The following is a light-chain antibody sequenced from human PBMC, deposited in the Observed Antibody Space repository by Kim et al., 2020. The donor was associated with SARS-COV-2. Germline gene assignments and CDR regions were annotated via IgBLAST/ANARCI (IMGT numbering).Light chain of an antibody. CDR2: DTS. V-gene: IGKV1-33*01. J-gene: IGKJ3*01. CDR1: QEIKKY. CDR3: QQSDNLPLT. Sequence: VGNGVTVTCQASQEIKKYLNWCQQKTGKATKLLIYDTSNLEVGVPLRFSGSGSGTHFTLTISGRQPEDVATYYCQQSDNLPLTFGPGTKVDIK.